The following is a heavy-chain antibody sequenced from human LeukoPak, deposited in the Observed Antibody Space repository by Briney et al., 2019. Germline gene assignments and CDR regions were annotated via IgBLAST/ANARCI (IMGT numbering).Heavy chain of an antibody. CDR1: GGSFSGYY. D-gene: IGHD5-12*01. J-gene: IGHJ4*02. CDR2: INHSGST. CDR3: ARRGWLRFRYFDY. V-gene: IGHV4-34*01. Sequence: SETLSLTCAVYGGSFSGYYWSWLRQPPGKGLKWIGEINHSGSTNYNPSLKSLVTISVDTSKNQFSLKLSSVTDADTAVYYCARRGWLRFRYFDYWGQGTLVTVSS.